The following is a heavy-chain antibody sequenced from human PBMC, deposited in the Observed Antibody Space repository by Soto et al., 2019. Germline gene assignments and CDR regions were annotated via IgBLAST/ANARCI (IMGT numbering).Heavy chain of an antibody. CDR2: IYYSGST. V-gene: IGHV4-59*01. Sequence: SETLSLTCTVSGDSIGTYYWTWIRQPPGKGLEWIGYIYYSGSTNYNPSLKSRVTISVDTSKNQFSLKLSSVTAADTAVYYCARDVNYYYDGSGYYHYFDYWGQGTLVTVSS. D-gene: IGHD3-22*01. J-gene: IGHJ4*02. CDR3: ARDVNYYYDGSGYYHYFDY. CDR1: GDSIGTYY.